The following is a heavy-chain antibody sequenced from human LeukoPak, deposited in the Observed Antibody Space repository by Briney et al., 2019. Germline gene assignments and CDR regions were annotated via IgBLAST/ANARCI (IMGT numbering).Heavy chain of an antibody. Sequence: PRASVKVSCKASGYTFTGYYMHWVRQAPGQGLEWMGWINPNSGGTNYAQKFQGRVTMTRDTSISTAYMELSRLRSDDTAVYYCARVSVSYYYYYYMDVWGKGTTVTISS. D-gene: IGHD6-19*01. CDR1: GYTFTGYY. J-gene: IGHJ6*03. CDR2: INPNSGGT. CDR3: ARVSVSYYYYYYMDV. V-gene: IGHV1-2*02.